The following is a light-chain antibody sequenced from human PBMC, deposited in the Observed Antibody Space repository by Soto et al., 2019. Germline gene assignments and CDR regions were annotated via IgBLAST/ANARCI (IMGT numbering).Light chain of an antibody. CDR2: GAS. CDR3: QQYGSSPPLT. V-gene: IGKV3-20*01. Sequence: EIVLTQSPGTLSLSPGEKATLSCRASQSVSSKYLAWYQQKPGQAPRLLIFGASNRATGIPDRFSGSGSGTDFSLTISRLEPEDFAVYFCQQYGSSPPLTFGGGTKVEIK. J-gene: IGKJ4*01. CDR1: QSVSSKY.